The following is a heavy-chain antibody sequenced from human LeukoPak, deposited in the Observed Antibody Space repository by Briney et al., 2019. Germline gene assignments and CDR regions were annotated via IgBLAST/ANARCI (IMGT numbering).Heavy chain of an antibody. Sequence: PSGTLSLTCAVSGGSISSSNWWSWVRQPPGKGLEWIGVIYHSGSTDYNPSLKSRVTISVDKSKNHFSLKLSSVTAADTAVYYCARDRGTYGYFDLWGPGNLVTVSS. CDR2: IYHSGST. J-gene: IGHJ2*01. CDR1: GGSISSSNW. V-gene: IGHV4-4*02. D-gene: IGHD1-26*01. CDR3: ARDRGTYGYFDL.